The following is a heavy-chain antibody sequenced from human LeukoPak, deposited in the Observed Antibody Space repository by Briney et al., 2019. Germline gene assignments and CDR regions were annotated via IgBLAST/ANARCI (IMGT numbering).Heavy chain of an antibody. J-gene: IGHJ4*02. V-gene: IGHV1-46*01. CDR3: ARDPPPRAGGDYFDY. CDR1: GYTFTNYG. CDR2: INPSGGST. D-gene: IGHD3-16*01. Sequence: GASVKVSCKASGYTFTNYGISWVRQAPGQGLEWMGIINPSGGSTSYAQKFQGRVTMTRDTSTSTVYMELSSLRSEDTAVYYCARDPPPRAGGDYFDYWGQGTLVTVSS.